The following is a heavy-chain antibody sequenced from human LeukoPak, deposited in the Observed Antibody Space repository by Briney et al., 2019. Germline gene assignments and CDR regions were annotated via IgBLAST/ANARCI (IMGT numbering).Heavy chain of an antibody. V-gene: IGHV3-33*01. CDR1: GFTFSHFG. D-gene: IGHD4-11*01. J-gene: IGHJ4*02. CDR2: IWSDATNQ. CDR3: AIDAQRGFDYSNSLEH. Sequence: GTSLRLSCAASGFTFSHFGMHWVRQAPGKGLEWVAVIWSDATNQYYADPVKGRFTISRDNFKKTVSLQMNSLRTEDSAVYYSAIDAQRGFDYSNSLEHWGQGSLVIVSS.